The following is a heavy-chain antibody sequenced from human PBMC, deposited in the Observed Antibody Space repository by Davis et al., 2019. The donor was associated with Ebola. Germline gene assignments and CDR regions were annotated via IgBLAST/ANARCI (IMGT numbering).Heavy chain of an antibody. CDR3: ARVSWPPGGIWFDP. Sequence: GGSLRLSCAASGFTFSSYGMHWVRQAPGKGLEWVAVISYDGSNKYYADSVKGRFTISRDNSKNTLYLQMNSLRAEDTAVYYCARVSWPPGGIWFDPWGQGTLVTVSS. V-gene: IGHV3-30*03. CDR2: ISYDGSNK. D-gene: IGHD5-12*01. CDR1: GFTFSSYG. J-gene: IGHJ5*02.